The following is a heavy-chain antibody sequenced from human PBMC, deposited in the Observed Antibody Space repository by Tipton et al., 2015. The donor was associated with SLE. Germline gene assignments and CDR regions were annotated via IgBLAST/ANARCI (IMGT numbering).Heavy chain of an antibody. Sequence: RSLRLSCAASGFTFNSYGMNWVRQAPSKGLEWVSVIAYDGSYRYYADSVKGRFTISRDNSKNTVYLQMNSLRTEDTAVYFCAKKIGVGTVSSAFDFWGQGTLVTVSS. CDR1: GFTFNSYG. J-gene: IGHJ4*02. CDR2: IAYDGSYR. D-gene: IGHD3-22*01. CDR3: AKKIGVGTVSSAFDF. V-gene: IGHV3-30*18.